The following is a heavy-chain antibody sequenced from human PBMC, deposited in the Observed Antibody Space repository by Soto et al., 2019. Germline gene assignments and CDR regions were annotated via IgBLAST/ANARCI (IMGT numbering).Heavy chain of an antibody. J-gene: IGHJ4*02. CDR1: GYTFTSYD. CDR2: MNPNSGNT. V-gene: IGHV1-8*01. CDR3: ASASVMVYSSTIEDFDY. D-gene: IGHD2-8*01. Sequence: ASVKVSCKASGYTFTSYDINWVRQATGQGLEWMGWMNPNSGNTGYAQKFQGRVTMTRNTSISTAYNELSSLRSEETAVYYCASASVMVYSSTIEDFDYWGEGTLVT.